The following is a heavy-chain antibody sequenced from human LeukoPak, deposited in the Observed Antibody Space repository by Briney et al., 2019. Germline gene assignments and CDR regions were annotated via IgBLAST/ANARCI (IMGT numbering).Heavy chain of an antibody. V-gene: IGHV4-39*07. Sequence: SETLSLTCTVSGGSISSSSYHWVWIRQPPGKGLEWIGRIYYSGSTYYNPSLKSRVTISVDTSKNQFSLKLSSVTAADTAVYYCARVDIVATTTFDYWGQGTLVTVSS. D-gene: IGHD5-12*01. J-gene: IGHJ4*02. CDR3: ARVDIVATTTFDY. CDR2: IYYSGST. CDR1: GGSISSSSYH.